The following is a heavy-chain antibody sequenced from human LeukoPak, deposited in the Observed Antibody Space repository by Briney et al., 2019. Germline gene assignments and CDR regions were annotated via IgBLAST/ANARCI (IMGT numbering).Heavy chain of an antibody. CDR3: AREGDCSSTSCPGIDYYYYYGMDV. CDR1: GYTFTSYG. V-gene: IGHV1-18*04. Sequence: ASVKVSCKGSGYTFTSYGISWVRQAPGQGLEWMGWISAYNGNTNYAQKLQGRVSMTTYTSTSTAYMELRSLRSDDTAVYYCAREGDCSSTSCPGIDYYYYYGMDVWGKGTTVTVSS. J-gene: IGHJ6*04. D-gene: IGHD2-2*01. CDR2: ISAYNGNT.